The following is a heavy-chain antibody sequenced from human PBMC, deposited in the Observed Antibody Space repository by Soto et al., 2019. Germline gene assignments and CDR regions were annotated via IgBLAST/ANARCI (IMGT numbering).Heavy chain of an antibody. Sequence: QVQLVQSGAEVKKPGSSVKVSCKASGGIFSNFSFNWMRQAPGQGLEWMGGIIPTLGTPHYAQKFLGRVTITADESTRTVYMEMSSLTVEDTAVYYCARVGLGDYDYWGQGTLVIVSS. CDR1: GGIFSNFS. CDR3: ARVGLGDYDY. CDR2: IIPTLGTP. V-gene: IGHV1-69*01. J-gene: IGHJ4*02. D-gene: IGHD6-19*01.